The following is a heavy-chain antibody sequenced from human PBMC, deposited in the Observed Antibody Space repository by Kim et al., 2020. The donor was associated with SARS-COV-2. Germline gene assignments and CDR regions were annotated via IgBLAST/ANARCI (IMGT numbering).Heavy chain of an antibody. D-gene: IGHD6-19*01. V-gene: IGHV4-30-2*04. J-gene: IGHJ4*02. Sequence: HNPSLKHRVTISVDTSKNQFSLKLSAVTAADTAVYYCARDPRGLAPFDYWGQGTLVTVSS. CDR3: ARDPRGLAPFDY.